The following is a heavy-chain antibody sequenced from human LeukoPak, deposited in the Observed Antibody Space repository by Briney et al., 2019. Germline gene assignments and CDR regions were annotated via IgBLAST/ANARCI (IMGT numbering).Heavy chain of an antibody. CDR1: GFTFRGSA. V-gene: IGHV3-73*01. Sequence: GSLRLSCAASGFTFRGSAMHWVRPASGKGLEWVGRIRSKAKSYATAYAASVKGRFTISRDDSKNTAYLLMNSLKTEDTAVYYCTTSSYSGYDAFDIWGQGTMVTVSS. CDR3: TTSSYSGYDAFDI. J-gene: IGHJ3*02. D-gene: IGHD5-12*01. CDR2: IRSKAKSYAT.